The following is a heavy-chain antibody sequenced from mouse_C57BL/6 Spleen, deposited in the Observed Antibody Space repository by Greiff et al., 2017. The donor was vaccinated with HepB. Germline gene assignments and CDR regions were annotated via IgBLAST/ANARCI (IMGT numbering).Heavy chain of an antibody. CDR2: IDPEDGDT. CDR1: GFNIKDDY. CDR3: TTPSFDY. Sequence: VQLQQSGAELVRPGASVKFSCTASGFNIKDDYMHWVKQRPEQGLEWIGWIDPEDGDTEYASKFQGKATITADTSSNTAYLQLSSLTSEDTAVYYCTTPSFDYWGQGTTLTVSS. V-gene: IGHV14-4*01. J-gene: IGHJ2*01.